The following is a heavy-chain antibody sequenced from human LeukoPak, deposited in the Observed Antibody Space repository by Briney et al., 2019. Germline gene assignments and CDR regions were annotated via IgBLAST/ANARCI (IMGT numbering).Heavy chain of an antibody. J-gene: IGHJ4*02. Sequence: PSETLSLTCTVSGGSISSCSYYWGWIRQPPGKGLEWIGSIYYSGSTYYNSSLKSRVTISVDTSKNQFSLKLSSVTAADTAVYYCAIHSSSWHKDYFDYWGQGTLVTVSS. D-gene: IGHD6-13*01. CDR1: GGSISSCSYY. V-gene: IGHV4-39*01. CDR2: IYYSGST. CDR3: AIHSSSWHKDYFDY.